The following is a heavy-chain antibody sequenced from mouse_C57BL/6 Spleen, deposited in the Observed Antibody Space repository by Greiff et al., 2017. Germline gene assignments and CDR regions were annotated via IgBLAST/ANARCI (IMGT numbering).Heavy chain of an antibody. V-gene: IGHV2-5*01. J-gene: IGHJ2*01. CDR2: IWRGGST. CDR3: AKNDEYDGYYFDY. Sequence: VQLQQSGPGLVQPSQSLSITCTVSGFSLTSYGVHWVRQSPGKGLEWLGVIWRGGSTDYNAAFMSRLSITKDNSKSQVFFKMNSLQADDTAIYYCAKNDEYDGYYFDYWGQGTTLTVSS. D-gene: IGHD2-4*01. CDR1: GFSLTSYG.